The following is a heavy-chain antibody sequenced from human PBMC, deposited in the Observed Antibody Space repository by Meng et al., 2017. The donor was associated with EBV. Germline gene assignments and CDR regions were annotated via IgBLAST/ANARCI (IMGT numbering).Heavy chain of an antibody. CDR2: IYWDDDK. CDR1: GFSLRHSGVG. Sequence: QSPVKGSGPRLVKPNQTLTLTVTFSGFSLRHSGVGVGWIRQPPGKALEWIALIYWDDDKRYSPSLKSRLTITKDTSKNQVVLTMTNMDPVDTATYYCAHRRDEYSSSWYGWFDPWGQGTLVTVSS. D-gene: IGHD6-13*01. V-gene: IGHV2-5*02. CDR3: AHRRDEYSSSWYGWFDP. J-gene: IGHJ5*02.